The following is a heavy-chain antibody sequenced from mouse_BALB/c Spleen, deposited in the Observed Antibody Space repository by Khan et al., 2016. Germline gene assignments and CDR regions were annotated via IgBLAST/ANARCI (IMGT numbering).Heavy chain of an antibody. V-gene: IGHV5-6-3*01. CDR1: GFTFSSYG. Sequence: EVELVESGGGLVQPGGSLKLSCAASGFTFSSYGMSWVRQTPDKRLELVATINSNGGSTYYPDSVKGRFTISRDNAKNTLYLQMSSLKSEDTAMYYCARYRWLLPFMDYWGQGTSVTVSS. D-gene: IGHD2-3*01. CDR3: ARYRWLLPFMDY. J-gene: IGHJ4*01. CDR2: INSNGGST.